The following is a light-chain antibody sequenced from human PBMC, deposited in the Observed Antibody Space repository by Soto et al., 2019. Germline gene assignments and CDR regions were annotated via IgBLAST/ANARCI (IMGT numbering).Light chain of an antibody. Sequence: DIQMTQSTSTLSASVGDRVTITCRASQSISTWLAWYQQKPGKAPKLLIYRASSLEGGVTSRFGGSGCGTRFNITISSLHPDDFATYYVQHYNTYPLTFGGGTTVDIK. CDR1: QSISTW. CDR3: QHYNTYPLT. V-gene: IGKV1-5*03. CDR2: RAS. J-gene: IGKJ4*01.